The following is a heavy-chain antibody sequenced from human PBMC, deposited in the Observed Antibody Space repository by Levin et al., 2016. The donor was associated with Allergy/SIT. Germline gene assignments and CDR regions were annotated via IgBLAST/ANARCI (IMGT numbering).Heavy chain of an antibody. CDR2: ISAYNGNT. Sequence: ASVKVSCKASDYTFTSYDITWVRQAPGQGLEWMGWISAYNGNTNYAQKVQGRVTMTTDTSASTAYMELRSLRSDDTAVYYCATGATMIDGEYYFDYWGQGTLVTVSS. V-gene: IGHV1-18*01. CDR3: ATGATMIDGEYYFDY. D-gene: IGHD3-22*01. CDR1: DYTFTSYD. J-gene: IGHJ4*02.